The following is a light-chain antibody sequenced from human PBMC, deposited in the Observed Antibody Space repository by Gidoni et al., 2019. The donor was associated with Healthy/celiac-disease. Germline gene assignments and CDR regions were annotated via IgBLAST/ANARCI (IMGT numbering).Light chain of an antibody. J-gene: IGKJ1*01. Sequence: DIQMTQSPSTLSASVGNRVTITCRASQRISSWLACYQQKPVKAPKLLIYYASSLERGVPSRFSVSGSGTEFPRTISSLQPDDFATYYCQQYNSYPRTFGQGTKVEIK. CDR3: QQYNSYPRT. CDR1: QRISSW. V-gene: IGKV1-5*01. CDR2: YAS.